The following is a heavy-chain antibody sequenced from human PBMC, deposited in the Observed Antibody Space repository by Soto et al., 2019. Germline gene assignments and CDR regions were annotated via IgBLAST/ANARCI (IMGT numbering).Heavy chain of an antibody. V-gene: IGHV4-34*01. D-gene: IGHD6-6*01. Sequence: NPSETLSLTCAVYGGSFSGYYWSWIRQPPGKGLEWIGEINHSGSTNYNPSLKSRVTISVDTSKNQFSLKLSSVTAADTAVYYCARDSSSSQGYYYYYGMDVWGQGTTVTVSS. J-gene: IGHJ6*02. CDR2: INHSGST. CDR1: GGSFSGYY. CDR3: ARDSSSSQGYYYYYGMDV.